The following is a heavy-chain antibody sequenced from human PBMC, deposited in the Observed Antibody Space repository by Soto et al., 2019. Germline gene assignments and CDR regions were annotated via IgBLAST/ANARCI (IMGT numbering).Heavy chain of an antibody. CDR2: ISGSGGST. CDR3: AKTGLGTRIREPASY. V-gene: IGHV3-23*01. J-gene: IGHJ4*02. CDR1: GFTFSSYA. Sequence: EVQLLESGGGLVQPGGSLRLSCAASGFTFSSYAMSWVRQAPGKGLEWVSAISGSGGSTYYTDSVKGRFTISRDTSKNTLYLQMHSLRAEDTAVYYCAKTGLGTRIREPASYWGQGTLVTVSS. D-gene: IGHD1-26*01.